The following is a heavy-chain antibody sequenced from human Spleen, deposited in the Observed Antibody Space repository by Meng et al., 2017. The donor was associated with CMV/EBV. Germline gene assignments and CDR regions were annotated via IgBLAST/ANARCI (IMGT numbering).Heavy chain of an antibody. CDR2: IYYSGST. Sequence: GSLRLSCTVSGGSISSYFWTWIRQPPGKGLEWIGYIYYSGSTNYNPSLESRVTISADPSTNQFSLHLSPVTATDTAVYYCARNGDAYSFDIWGQGTMVTVSS. CDR1: GGSISSYF. J-gene: IGHJ3*02. V-gene: IGHV4-59*01. D-gene: IGHD7-27*01. CDR3: ARNGDAYSFDI.